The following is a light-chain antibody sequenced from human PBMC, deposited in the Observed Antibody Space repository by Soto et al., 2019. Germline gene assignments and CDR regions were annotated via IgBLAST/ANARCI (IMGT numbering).Light chain of an antibody. CDR1: QSVRTN. J-gene: IGKJ4*01. CDR2: GAS. Sequence: EIVMPQSPATLSVSPGETVTLSCRASQSVRTNLAWYQHKPGQSPRLLIYGASKRATIFPARFSGSGFGTDFTLTISSLQPDDFATYHCQQYESFFPLTFGGGTKVDIK. CDR3: QQYESFFPLT. V-gene: IGKV3-15*01.